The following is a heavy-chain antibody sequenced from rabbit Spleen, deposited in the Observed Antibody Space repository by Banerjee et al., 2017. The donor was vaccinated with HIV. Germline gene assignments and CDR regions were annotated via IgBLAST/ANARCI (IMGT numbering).Heavy chain of an antibody. CDR3: ARNYVNGFDP. J-gene: IGHJ2*01. CDR2: IYTNDGDT. CDR1: GFSFSSNW. Sequence: PLEESGGGLVKPGGTLTLTCTVSGFSFSSNWICWGRQAPGKGLEWIASIYTNDGDTGQANRPKGRFTISKPSTTTVTLQMTGLTAADTASYFCARNYVNGFDPWGPGTLVTVS. D-gene: IGHD1-1*01. V-gene: IGHV1S45*01.